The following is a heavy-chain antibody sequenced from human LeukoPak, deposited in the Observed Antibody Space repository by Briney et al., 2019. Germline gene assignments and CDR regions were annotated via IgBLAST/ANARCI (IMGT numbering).Heavy chain of an antibody. V-gene: IGHV1-18*01. CDR1: GYTFTSFD. CDR2: ISAYNGNT. CDR3: ARVGEGMTTGLY. Sequence: ASVKVSCKASGYTFTSFDINWVRQATGQGLEWMGWISAYNGNTNYAQKLQGRVTMTTDTSTSTAYMELRSLRSDDTAVYYCARVGEGMTTGLYWGQGTLVTVSS. D-gene: IGHD4-17*01. J-gene: IGHJ4*02.